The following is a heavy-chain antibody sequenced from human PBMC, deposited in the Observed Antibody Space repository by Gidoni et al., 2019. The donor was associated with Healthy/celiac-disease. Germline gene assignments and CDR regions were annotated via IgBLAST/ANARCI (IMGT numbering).Heavy chain of an antibody. CDR3: AGLYCGGDCYAHFDY. Sequence: QVQLVQSGAALKKPGASVKVSCKASGGTFRSYAISWVRQAPGQGLEWMGGIITIFGTANYAQKFQGRVTITSDESTSTAYMELSSLRSEDTAVYYCAGLYCGGDCYAHFDYWGQGTLVTVSS. D-gene: IGHD2-21*02. CDR2: IITIFGTA. CDR1: GGTFRSYA. V-gene: IGHV1-69*01. J-gene: IGHJ4*02.